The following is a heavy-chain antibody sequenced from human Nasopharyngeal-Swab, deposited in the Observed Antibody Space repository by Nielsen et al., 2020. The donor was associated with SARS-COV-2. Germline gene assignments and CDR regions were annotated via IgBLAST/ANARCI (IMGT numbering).Heavy chain of an antibody. CDR1: GFTFSSYE. J-gene: IGHJ6*02. V-gene: IGHV3-48*03. Sequence: GESLKISCAASGFTFSSYEMNWVRQAPGKGLEWVSYISSSGRTIYYADSVKGRFTISRDNAKNSLYLQMNSLRAEDTAVYYCARKGVSIFEYYYGMDVWGQGTTVTVSS. D-gene: IGHD3-9*01. CDR3: ARKGVSIFEYYYGMDV. CDR2: ISSSGRTI.